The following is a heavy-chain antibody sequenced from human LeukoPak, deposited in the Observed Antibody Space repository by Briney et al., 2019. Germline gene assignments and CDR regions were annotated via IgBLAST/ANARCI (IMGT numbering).Heavy chain of an antibody. CDR1: GFTFDDYA. CDR2: ISWNSGSV. Sequence: GRSLRLSCAASGFTFDDYAMHWVRQAPGKGLEWVSGISWNSGSVGYADSVKGRFTISRDNAKNSLYLQMNSLRAEDTALYYCAKAYYYDFWSGYYFDYWGQGTLVTVSS. V-gene: IGHV3-9*01. J-gene: IGHJ4*02. D-gene: IGHD3-3*01. CDR3: AKAYYYDFWSGYYFDY.